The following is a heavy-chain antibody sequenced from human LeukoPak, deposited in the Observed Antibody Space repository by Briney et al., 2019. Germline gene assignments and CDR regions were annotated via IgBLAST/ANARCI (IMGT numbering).Heavy chain of an antibody. J-gene: IGHJ3*02. D-gene: IGHD3-10*01. CDR2: INPNSGGT. V-gene: IGHV1-2*02. CDR1: GYTFTGYY. CDR3: ARDMVSSRDAFDI. Sequence: ASVKVSCKASGYTFTGYYMHRVRQAPGQGLEWMGWINPNSGGTNYAQKFQGRVTMTRDTSISTAYMELSRLRSDDTAVYYCARDMVSSRDAFDIWGQGTMVTVSS.